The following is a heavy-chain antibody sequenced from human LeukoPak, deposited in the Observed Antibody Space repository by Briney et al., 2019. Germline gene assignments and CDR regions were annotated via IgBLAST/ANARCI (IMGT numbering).Heavy chain of an antibody. CDR3: ARGVMATTYYYYYYYMDV. CDR1: GYTFTSYD. Sequence: ASVKVSCKASGYTFTSYDINWVRQATGQGLEWMGWMNPNSVNTCYAQKFQGRVTMTRNTSISTAYMELSSLRSEDTAVYYCARGVMATTYYYYYYYMDVWGKGTTVTLSS. V-gene: IGHV1-8*01. D-gene: IGHD5-12*01. CDR2: MNPNSVNT. J-gene: IGHJ6*03.